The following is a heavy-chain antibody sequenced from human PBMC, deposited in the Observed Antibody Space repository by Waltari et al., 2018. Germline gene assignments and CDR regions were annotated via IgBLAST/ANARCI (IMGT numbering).Heavy chain of an antibody. J-gene: IGHJ4*02. CDR1: GFTFSSYA. CDR3: ARGGGDCSGGSCYGFLAY. Sequence: QVQLVESGGGVVQPGRSLRLSCAASGFTFSSYAMHWVRQAPGKGLEWGAVISYEGSNKYYADSVKGRFTISRDNSKNTLYLQMNSLRAEDTAVYYCARGGGDCSGGSCYGFLAYWGQGTLVTVSS. V-gene: IGHV3-30-3*01. CDR2: ISYEGSNK. D-gene: IGHD2-15*01.